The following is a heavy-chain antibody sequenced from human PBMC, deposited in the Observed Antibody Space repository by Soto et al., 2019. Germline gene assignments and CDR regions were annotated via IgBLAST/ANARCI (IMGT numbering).Heavy chain of an antibody. Sequence: QVQLQESGPGQVKHSETLSLTCTVSGGSIRSCYGSWIRQPPGKGLEWVGYIYDIGSTDYNPSLKSRVIISGDTSKNQFSLKLSSVTAADTAIYYCARHLTYGGPDFEYWGQGTLVTVSS. D-gene: IGHD4-17*01. V-gene: IGHV4-59*08. CDR3: ARHLTYGGPDFEY. CDR1: GGSIRSCY. CDR2: IYDIGST. J-gene: IGHJ4*02.